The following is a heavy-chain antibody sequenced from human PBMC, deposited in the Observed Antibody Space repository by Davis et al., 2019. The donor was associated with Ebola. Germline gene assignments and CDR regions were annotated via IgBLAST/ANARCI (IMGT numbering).Heavy chain of an antibody. CDR3: ARVRIPGDGYHRPFDL. V-gene: IGHV3-21*01. Sequence: PGGSLRLSCAASGFTFSSFSMNWVRQAPGKGLEWVSSIGRGSSDIYYTDSVKGRFTISRDNAKNSLYLQMNSLRAEDTAVYYCARVRIPGDGYHRPFDLWGQGTLVTVSS. CDR2: IGRGSSDI. J-gene: IGHJ4*02. CDR1: GFTFSSFS. D-gene: IGHD5-24*01.